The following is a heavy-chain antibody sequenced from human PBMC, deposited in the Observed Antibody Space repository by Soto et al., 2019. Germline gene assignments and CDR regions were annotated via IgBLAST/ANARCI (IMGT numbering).Heavy chain of an antibody. Sequence: SETLSLTCTVSVGSISSSSYYWGCIRQPPGKGLEWIGSIYYSGSTYYNPSLKSRVTISVDTSKNQFSLKLSSVTAADTAVYYCARHSYYYDSSGYYAFDIWGQGTMVTVSS. D-gene: IGHD3-22*01. CDR2: IYYSGST. J-gene: IGHJ3*02. V-gene: IGHV4-39*01. CDR3: ARHSYYYDSSGYYAFDI. CDR1: VGSISSSSYY.